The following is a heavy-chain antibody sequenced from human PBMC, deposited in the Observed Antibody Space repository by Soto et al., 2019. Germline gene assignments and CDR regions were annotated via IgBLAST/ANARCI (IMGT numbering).Heavy chain of an antibody. V-gene: IGHV1-18*01. J-gene: IGHJ6*02. CDR1: GYTFTSYG. CDR2: ISAYNGNT. CDR3: ARRGDSSGYYHHYYYYGMDV. Sequence: ASVKVSCKASGYTFTSYGISWVRQAPGQGLEWMGWISAYNGNTNYAQKLQGRVTMTTDTSTSTAYMELRSLRSDDTAVYYCARRGDSSGYYHHYYYYGMDVWGQGTTVTVSS. D-gene: IGHD3-22*01.